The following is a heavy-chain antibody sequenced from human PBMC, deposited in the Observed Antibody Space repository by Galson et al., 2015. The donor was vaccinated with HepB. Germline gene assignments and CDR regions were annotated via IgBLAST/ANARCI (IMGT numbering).Heavy chain of an antibody. CDR1: GGTFSSYA. D-gene: IGHD6-19*01. V-gene: IGHV1-69*13. CDR3: AGDGVDSSGWHHTFDY. Sequence: SVKVSCKASGGTFSSYAISWVRQAPGQGLEWMGGIIPIFGTANYAQKFQGRVTITADESTSTAYMELSSLRSEDTAVYYCAGDGVDSSGWHHTFDYWGQGTLVTVSS. CDR2: IIPIFGTA. J-gene: IGHJ4*02.